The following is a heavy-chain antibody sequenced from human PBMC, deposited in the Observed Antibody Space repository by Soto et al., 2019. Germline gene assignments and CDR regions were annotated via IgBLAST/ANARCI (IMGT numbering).Heavy chain of an antibody. Sequence: QVQLVQSGAEVKKPGASVKVSCKASGYTFTSYDINWVRQATGQGLEWMGWMNPNSGNTGYAQKFQGRVTMTRNTSISKAYMELSSLRSEDTAVYYCARGDYDFWSGYSRTYYSYGMDVWGQGTTVTVSS. V-gene: IGHV1-8*01. CDR1: GYTFTSYD. D-gene: IGHD3-3*01. CDR2: MNPNSGNT. J-gene: IGHJ6*02. CDR3: ARGDYDFWSGYSRTYYSYGMDV.